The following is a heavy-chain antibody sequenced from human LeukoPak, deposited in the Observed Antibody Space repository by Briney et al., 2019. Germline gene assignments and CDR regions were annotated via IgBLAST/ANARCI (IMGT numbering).Heavy chain of an antibody. CDR1: GGSISRSSYY. Sequence: PSETLSLTCTVSGGSISRSSYYWGWSRQPPGKGLEWIGSMSYSGSTNYNPSLKSRVTISVDTSNNQFSLKLSSVTAADTAVYYCAKRGYNSGWSFDYWGQGTLVTVSS. D-gene: IGHD6-19*01. V-gene: IGHV4-39*01. J-gene: IGHJ4*02. CDR2: MSYSGST. CDR3: AKRGYNSGWSFDY.